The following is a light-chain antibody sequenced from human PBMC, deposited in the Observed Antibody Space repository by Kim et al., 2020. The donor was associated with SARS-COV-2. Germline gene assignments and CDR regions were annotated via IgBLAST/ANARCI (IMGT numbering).Light chain of an antibody. CDR2: SNS. Sequence: QSVIISGSGSRANIGSNPVNWYQHGPGTAPKLLRYSNSDRPSGVPDRFTASKSDTSAALAISGLQSEDETTYYCAAWDESLDGFLVFGGGTQLTVL. V-gene: IGLV1-44*01. CDR3: AAWDESLDGFLV. J-gene: IGLJ2*01. CDR1: RANIGSNP.